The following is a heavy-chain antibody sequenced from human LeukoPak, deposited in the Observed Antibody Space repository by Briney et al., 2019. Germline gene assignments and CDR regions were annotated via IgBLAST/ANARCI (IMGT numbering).Heavy chain of an antibody. CDR3: ARGGWYQDY. D-gene: IGHD2-15*01. V-gene: IGHV4-59*11. CDR1: GGSMISHY. CDR2: IYYSGST. Sequence: SETLSLTCIVSGGSMISHYWSWFRQPPGKGLEWIGYIYYSGSTNYNPSLRSRVTMSVDTSKNQFSLKLTSVTAADTAVYYCARGGWYQDYWGQGTLGTVSS. J-gene: IGHJ4*02.